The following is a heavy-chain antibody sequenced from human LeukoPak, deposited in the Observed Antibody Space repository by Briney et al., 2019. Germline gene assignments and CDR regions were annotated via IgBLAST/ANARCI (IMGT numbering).Heavy chain of an antibody. CDR3: AKDQGDYGDLYNWFDP. D-gene: IGHD4-17*01. V-gene: IGHV3-23*01. CDR2: ISGSGGST. Sequence: PGGSLRLSCAASGFTFSSYAMSWVRQAPGKGLEWVSAISGSGGSTYYADFVKGRFTISRDNSKNTLYLQMNSLRAEDTAVYYCAKDQGDYGDLYNWFDPWGQGTLVTVSS. CDR1: GFTFSSYA. J-gene: IGHJ5*02.